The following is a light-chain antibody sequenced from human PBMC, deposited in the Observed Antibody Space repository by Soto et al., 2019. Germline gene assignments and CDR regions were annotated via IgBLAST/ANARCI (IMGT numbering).Light chain of an antibody. V-gene: IGKV3-15*01. J-gene: IGKJ1*01. CDR3: QQYNNWRT. CDR1: QSVSSN. CDR2: GAS. Sequence: EIVMTQSPATLSVSPGERATLSCRASQSVSSNLAWYQQKPGQAPRLLIYGASTRATGIPGRFSGSGSGTEFTLTIGSLQSEDFAVYYCQQYNNWRTFGQGTKVEIK.